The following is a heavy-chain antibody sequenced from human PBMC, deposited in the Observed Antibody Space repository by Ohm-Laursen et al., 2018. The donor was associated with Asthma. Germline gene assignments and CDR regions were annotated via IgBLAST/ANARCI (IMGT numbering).Heavy chain of an antibody. Sequence: SLRLSCAASGFTSSSYGMHWVRQAPGKGLEWVAVIWYDGSNKYYADSVKGRFTISRDNSKNTLNLQMNSLRAEDTAVYYCARDRSSGYDYRAFDYWGQGTLVTVSS. D-gene: IGHD5-12*01. CDR1: GFTSSSYG. CDR2: IWYDGSNK. J-gene: IGHJ4*02. V-gene: IGHV3-33*01. CDR3: ARDRSSGYDYRAFDY.